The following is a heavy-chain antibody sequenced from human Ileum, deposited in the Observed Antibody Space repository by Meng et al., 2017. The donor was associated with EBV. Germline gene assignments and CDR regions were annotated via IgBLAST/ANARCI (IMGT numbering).Heavy chain of an antibody. Sequence: QGHLQQSGPGLARPSETLSLTCTVSGASVTSSGYYWSWLRQSPGKGLEWLGYVNYNGDSTYNLSLKSRVTIFIDTSKKQFYLNLTSATAADTAIYYCARDLRVGGAFDYWGQGTLVTVSS. CDR2: VNYNGDS. V-gene: IGHV4-61*08. CDR1: GASVTSSGYY. D-gene: IGHD1-26*01. J-gene: IGHJ4*02. CDR3: ARDLRVGGAFDY.